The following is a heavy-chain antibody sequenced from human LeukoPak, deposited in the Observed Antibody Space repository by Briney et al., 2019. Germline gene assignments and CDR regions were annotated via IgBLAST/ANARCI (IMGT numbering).Heavy chain of an antibody. D-gene: IGHD1-1*01. CDR3: ARDKQLDWDHYHYCYMDV. J-gene: IGHJ6*03. CDR2: IIAIIGTA. V-gene: IGHV1-69*13. Sequence: SLRPSSTASRVTSSTFVISTVREAPGHRLEWRGGIIAIIGTANYAQKFQGRVTITADESTSTAYMELSRLRSDDTAVYYCARDKQLDWDHYHYCYMDVWGKGTTVTVSS. CDR1: RVTSSTFV.